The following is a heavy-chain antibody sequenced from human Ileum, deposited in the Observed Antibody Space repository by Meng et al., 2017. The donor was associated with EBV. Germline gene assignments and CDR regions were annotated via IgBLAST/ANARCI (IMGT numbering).Heavy chain of an antibody. V-gene: IGHV1-3*01. Sequence: QGQLLSCGAEVKKPGASVKVSCKASGYTFTSYAMHWVRQAPGQRLEWMGWINAGNGNTKYSQKFQGRVTITRDTSASTAYMELSSLRSEDTAVYYCARDYDILTGYYNVMGWFDPWGQGTLVTVSS. D-gene: IGHD3-9*01. CDR2: INAGNGNT. CDR1: GYTFTSYA. CDR3: ARDYDILTGYYNVMGWFDP. J-gene: IGHJ5*02.